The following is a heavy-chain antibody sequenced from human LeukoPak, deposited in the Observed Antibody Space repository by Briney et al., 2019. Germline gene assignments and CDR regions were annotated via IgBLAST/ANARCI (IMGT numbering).Heavy chain of an antibody. D-gene: IGHD4-11*01. V-gene: IGHV3-30*09. CDR2: VSVEGIGR. Sequence: PGGSLRLSCAASGFTFSSYTFYWFRQAPGKGLEWVASVSVEGIGRYFPGSVAGRFAISRDDSKKSVFLQMSNVRPEDTALYFCATVTKVDFDYWGQGTLVTVSS. J-gene: IGHJ4*02. CDR1: GFTFSSYT. CDR3: ATVTKVDFDY.